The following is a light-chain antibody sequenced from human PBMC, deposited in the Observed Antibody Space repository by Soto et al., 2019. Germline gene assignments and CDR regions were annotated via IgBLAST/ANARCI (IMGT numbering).Light chain of an antibody. V-gene: IGKV1-27*01. J-gene: IGKJ3*01. CDR3: LNYRRVHG. CDR1: QGIRNY. Sequence: DIQMTQSPTSLSASVGDRVTITCRASQGIRNYVAWYQQIPGKAPKLLIYAASTLQSGVPSRFSGSGSGTDFTLTNNGLQPEDVATYSCLNYRRVHGFGPGTKVESK. CDR2: AAS.